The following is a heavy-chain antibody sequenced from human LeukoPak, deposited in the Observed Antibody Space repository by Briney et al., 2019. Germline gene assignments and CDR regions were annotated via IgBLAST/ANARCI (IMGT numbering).Heavy chain of an antibody. D-gene: IGHD3-22*01. V-gene: IGHV1-69*04. CDR1: GGTFSSYA. CDR3: ARDQYYYDSSGYPLPYYFDY. CDR2: IIPILGIA. J-gene: IGHJ4*02. Sequence: GASVKVSCKASGGTFSSYAISWVRQAPGQGLEWMGRIIPILGIANYAQKFQGRVTITADKSTSTAYMELSSLRSEDTAVYYCARDQYYYDSSGYPLPYYFDYWGQGTLVTVSS.